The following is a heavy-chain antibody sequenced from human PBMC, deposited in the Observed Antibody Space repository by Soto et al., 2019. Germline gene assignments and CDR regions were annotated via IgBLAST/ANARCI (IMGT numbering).Heavy chain of an antibody. D-gene: IGHD3-16*02. CDR2: ISSSSSYI. CDR1: GFTFSIYS. Sequence: GSLRLSCAASGFTFSIYSMNWVLQGPGKGLEWVSSISSSSSYIYYADSVKGRFTISRDNAKNSLYLQMNSLRAEDTAVYYCARHQYDYVWGSYRHWGQGTLVTVSS. V-gene: IGHV3-21*01. J-gene: IGHJ4*02. CDR3: ARHQYDYVWGSYRH.